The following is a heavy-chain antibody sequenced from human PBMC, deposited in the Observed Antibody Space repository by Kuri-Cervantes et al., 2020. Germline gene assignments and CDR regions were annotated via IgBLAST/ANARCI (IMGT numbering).Heavy chain of an antibody. V-gene: IGHV1-58*01. CDR2: IVVGSGNT. J-gene: IGHJ3*02. CDR3: ARDWYSSSPFDI. Sequence: SVKVSCKASGFTFTSSAVQWVRQARGQRLEWIGWIVVGSGNTNYAQKFQERVTITRDMSTSTAYMELSSLRSEDTAVYYCARDWYSSSPFDIWGQGTMVTVSS. CDR1: GFTFTSSA. D-gene: IGHD6-13*01.